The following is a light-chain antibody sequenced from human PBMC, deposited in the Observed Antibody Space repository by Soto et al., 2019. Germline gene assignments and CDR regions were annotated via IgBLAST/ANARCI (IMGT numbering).Light chain of an antibody. CDR3: QTWGRGIVV. CDR1: GGHSTYS. CDR2: LNSDGSH. V-gene: IGLV4-69*02. J-gene: IGLJ2*01. Sequence: QPVLTQSPSASASLGASVNLTCTLTGGHSTYSIGWHQQQPQRGPRFLMRLNSDGSHRKGDGIPDRFSGSSSGAERFLTISRLQSEDEADYYCQTWGRGIVVFGGGTKLTVL.